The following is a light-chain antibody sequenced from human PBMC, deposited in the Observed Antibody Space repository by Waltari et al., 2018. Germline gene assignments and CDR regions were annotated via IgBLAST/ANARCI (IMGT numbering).Light chain of an antibody. CDR2: KAS. J-gene: IGKJ1*01. Sequence: DIQMTQSPSTLSASVGDRVTITCRASQSISSWLAWYQQKPGKAPKLLIYKASSLESGVPSRFSGSGSGTEFTLTISSLQPDDFATYYCQQYNSYSWGFGQGTKVEIK. V-gene: IGKV1-5*03. CDR3: QQYNSYSWG. CDR1: QSISSW.